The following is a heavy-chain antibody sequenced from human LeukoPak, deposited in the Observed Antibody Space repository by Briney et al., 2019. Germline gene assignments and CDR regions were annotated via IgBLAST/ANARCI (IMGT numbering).Heavy chain of an antibody. D-gene: IGHD3-22*01. Sequence: GTSVKVSCKASGFTFTSSAMQWVRQARGQRLEWIGWIVVGSGNTNYAQKFQERVTITRDMSTSTAYMELSSLRSEDTAVYYCASARKSSSGYSDFDYWGQGTLVTVSS. V-gene: IGHV1-58*02. CDR2: IVVGSGNT. J-gene: IGHJ4*02. CDR3: ASARKSSSGYSDFDY. CDR1: GFTFTSSA.